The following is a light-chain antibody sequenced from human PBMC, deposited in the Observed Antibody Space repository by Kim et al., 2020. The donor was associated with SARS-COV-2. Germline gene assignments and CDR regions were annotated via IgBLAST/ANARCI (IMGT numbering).Light chain of an antibody. CDR2: GKN. CDR3: NSRYSNDNVV. V-gene: IGLV3-19*01. CDR1: SLRSYY. J-gene: IGLJ2*01. Sequence: SSDLTQDPAVSVALGQTVRITCHGDSLRSYYATWYQQKPGQAPILVIYGKNNRPSGIPDRFSGSSSGNTASLTITGTQAGDEADYYCNSRYSNDNVVFGG.